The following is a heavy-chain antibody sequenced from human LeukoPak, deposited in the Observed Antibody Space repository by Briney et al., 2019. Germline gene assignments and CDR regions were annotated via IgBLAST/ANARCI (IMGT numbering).Heavy chain of an antibody. CDR1: GFSLSTSGGG. CDR3: ATQEAARPWNWLDP. V-gene: IGHV2-5*01. J-gene: IGHJ5*02. Sequence: ESGPTLVKPTQTLTLTCTFSGFSLSTSGGGVGWIRQPPGKALECLALIYWNDDKRSSPSLKSKPTINKDTSKNQVVLTMTNMDPADTATYYRATQEAARPWNWLDPWGQGTLVTVSS. D-gene: IGHD6-6*01. CDR2: IYWNDDK.